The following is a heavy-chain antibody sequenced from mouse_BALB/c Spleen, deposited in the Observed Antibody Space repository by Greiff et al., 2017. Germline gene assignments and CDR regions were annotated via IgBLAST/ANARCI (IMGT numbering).Heavy chain of an antibody. J-gene: IGHJ4*01. CDR3: ARHYGNPSYAMDY. V-gene: IGHV5-17*02. Sequence: EVMLVESGGGLVQPGGSRKLSCAASGFTFSSFGMHWVRQAPEKGLEWVAYISSGSSTIYYADTVKGRFTISRDNPKNTLFLQMTSLRSEDTAMYYCARHYGNPSYAMDYWGQGTSVTVSS. D-gene: IGHD2-1*01. CDR1: GFTFSSFG. CDR2: ISSGSSTI.